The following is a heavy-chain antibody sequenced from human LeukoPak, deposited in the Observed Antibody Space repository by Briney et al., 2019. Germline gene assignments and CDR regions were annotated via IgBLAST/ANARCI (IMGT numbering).Heavy chain of an antibody. Sequence: ASVKVSCKASGYTFTSYDINWVRQATGQGLEWMGWMNPNSGNTGYAQKFQGRVTITADESTSTAYMELSSLRSEDTAVYYCARPAPYSGSYYAYWGQGTLVTVSS. CDR3: ARPAPYSGSYYAY. V-gene: IGHV1-8*01. D-gene: IGHD1-26*01. J-gene: IGHJ4*02. CDR1: GYTFTSYD. CDR2: MNPNSGNT.